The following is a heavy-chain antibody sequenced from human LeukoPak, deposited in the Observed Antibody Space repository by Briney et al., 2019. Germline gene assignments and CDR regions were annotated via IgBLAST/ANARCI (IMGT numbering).Heavy chain of an antibody. CDR1: GFTFDDYG. CDR2: INWNGGST. D-gene: IGHD6-19*01. CDR3: ARGGWAVAPRKYYYYYMDV. Sequence: GGSLRLSCAASGFTFDDYGMSWVRQAPGKGLEWVSGINWNGGSTGYADSVKGRFTISRDNAKNSLYLQVNSLRAEDTALYYCARGGWAVAPRKYYYYYMDVWGKGTTVTVSS. J-gene: IGHJ6*03. V-gene: IGHV3-20*04.